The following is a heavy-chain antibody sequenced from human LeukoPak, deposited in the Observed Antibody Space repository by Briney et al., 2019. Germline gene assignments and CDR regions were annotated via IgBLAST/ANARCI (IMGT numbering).Heavy chain of an antibody. CDR1: GGSISSSSYY. V-gene: IGHV4-39*01. Sequence: SETLSLTCTVSGGSISSSSYYWGWIRQPPGKGLEWIGSIYYSGSTYYNPSLKSRVTISVDTSKNQFSLKLSSVTAADTAVYYCARVAVADKKTFDYWGQGTLVTVSS. CDR2: IYYSGST. CDR3: ARVAVADKKTFDY. J-gene: IGHJ4*02. D-gene: IGHD6-19*01.